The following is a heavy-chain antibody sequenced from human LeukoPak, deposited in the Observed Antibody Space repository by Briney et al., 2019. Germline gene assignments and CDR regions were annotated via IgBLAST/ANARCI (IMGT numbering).Heavy chain of an antibody. CDR1: GGSISSSSYY. V-gene: IGHV4-39*02. CDR3: ARDIVLMEAGGLDY. J-gene: IGHJ4*02. Sequence: SETLSLTCTISGGSISSSSYYWGWIRQPPGKGLEWIGSIYYSGSTYYNPSLKSRVTISVDTSKNQFSLKLSSVTAADTAVYYCARDIVLMEAGGLDYWGQGTLVTVSS. CDR2: IYYSGST. D-gene: IGHD2-8*01.